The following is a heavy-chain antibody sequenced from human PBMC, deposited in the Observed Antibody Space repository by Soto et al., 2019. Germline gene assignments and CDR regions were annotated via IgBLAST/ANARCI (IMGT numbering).Heavy chain of an antibody. CDR1: ALIMSNFW. D-gene: IGHD2-15*01. J-gene: IGHJ5*01. Sequence: WWSMRLSCTASALIMSNFWMGWVRLGTGKRLEWVANIGRDRRADYYVDSVRCRFTISRDEAMNALNLQLSSLRGEDPAVYFCTRGGSSLGTWDQGTQCAVSS. CDR2: IGRDRRAD. V-gene: IGHV3-7*03. CDR3: TRGGSSLGT.